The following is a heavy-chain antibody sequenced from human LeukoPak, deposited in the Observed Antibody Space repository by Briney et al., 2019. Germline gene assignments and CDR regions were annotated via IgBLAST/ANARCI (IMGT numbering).Heavy chain of an antibody. CDR2: IYCSGST. Sequence: PSETLSLTCTVSGGSISSSSYYWGWIRQPPGKGLEWIGSIYCSGSTYYNPSLKSRVTISVDTSKNQFSLKLSSVTAADTAVYYCLRAGLPQYYFDYWGQGTLVTVSS. CDR3: LRAGLPQYYFDY. J-gene: IGHJ4*02. CDR1: GGSISSSSYY. V-gene: IGHV4-39*01. D-gene: IGHD6-19*01.